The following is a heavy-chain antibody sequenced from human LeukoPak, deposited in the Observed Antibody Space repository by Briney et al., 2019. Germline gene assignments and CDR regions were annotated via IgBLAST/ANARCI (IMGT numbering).Heavy chain of an antibody. V-gene: IGHV1-2*06. CDR3: ARGGVNYYDSTPQILFDY. Sequence: ASVKVSCKASGYSFTSNYIHWVRQAPGQGLEWMGRINPNSGGTNYAQKFQGRVTMTRDTSISTAYMELSRLRSDDTAVYYCARGGVNYYDSTPQILFDYWGQGTLVTVSS. CDR2: INPNSGGT. J-gene: IGHJ4*02. CDR1: GYSFTSNY. D-gene: IGHD3-22*01.